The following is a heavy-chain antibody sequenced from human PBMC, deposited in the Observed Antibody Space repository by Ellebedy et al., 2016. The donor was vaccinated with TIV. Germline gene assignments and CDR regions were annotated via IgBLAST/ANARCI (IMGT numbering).Heavy chain of an antibody. CDR1: GFTFSAFA. J-gene: IGHJ4*02. V-gene: IGHV3-23*01. CDR2: ISGGGSDT. Sequence: GGSLRLSCAASGFTFSAFALHRVRQAPGKGLEWLSVISGGGSDTYHADSVKARFTITRDNSKNTLYLQMNRLTTEDTAVYFCAKGSSSGFNYDRVGFEYWGQGTLVTVSS. D-gene: IGHD3-22*01. CDR3: AKGSSSGFNYDRVGFEY.